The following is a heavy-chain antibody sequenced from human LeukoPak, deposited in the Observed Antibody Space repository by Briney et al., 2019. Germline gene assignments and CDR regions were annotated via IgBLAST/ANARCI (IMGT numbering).Heavy chain of an antibody. J-gene: IGHJ4*02. Sequence: GGSLRLSCAASGFTFNNAWMNWVRQAPGKGLEWVSYISSSSSTIYYADSVKGRFTISRDNAKNSLYLQMNSLRDEDTAVYYCARDAGEYTTPAYFDYWGQGTLVTVSS. CDR1: GFTFNNAW. V-gene: IGHV3-48*02. CDR2: ISSSSSTI. CDR3: ARDAGEYTTPAYFDY. D-gene: IGHD2/OR15-2a*01.